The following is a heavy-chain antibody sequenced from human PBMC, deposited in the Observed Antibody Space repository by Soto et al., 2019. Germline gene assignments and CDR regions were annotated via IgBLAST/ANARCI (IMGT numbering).Heavy chain of an antibody. D-gene: IGHD3-3*01. CDR1: GGTFSSYA. V-gene: IGHV1-69*13. CDR2: IIPIFGTA. Sequence: VASVKVSCKASGGTFSSYAISWVRQAPGQGLEWMGGIIPIFGTANYAQKFQGRVTITADESTSTAYMDLSSLRSEDTAVYYCASRLRFLEWSHRGYYGMDVWGQGTTVTVSS. CDR3: ASRLRFLEWSHRGYYGMDV. J-gene: IGHJ6*02.